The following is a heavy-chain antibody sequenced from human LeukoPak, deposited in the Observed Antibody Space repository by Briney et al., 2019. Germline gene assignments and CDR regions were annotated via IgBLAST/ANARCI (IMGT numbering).Heavy chain of an antibody. CDR3: ARQNPGSLRYFDWLSPTWDDAFDI. CDR1: GGSISSNSYY. Sequence: SETLSLTCTVSGGSISSNSYYWGWIRQPPGKGLEWIGSIYYSGSTYYNPSLKSRVTISVDTSKNQFSLKLSSVTAADTAVYYCARQNPGSLRYFDWLSPTWDDAFDIWGQGTMVTVSS. J-gene: IGHJ3*02. CDR2: IYYSGST. V-gene: IGHV4-39*07. D-gene: IGHD3-9*01.